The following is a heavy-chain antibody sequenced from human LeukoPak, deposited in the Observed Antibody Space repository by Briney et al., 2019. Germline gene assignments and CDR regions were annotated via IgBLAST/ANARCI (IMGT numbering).Heavy chain of an antibody. D-gene: IGHD3-10*01. CDR2: INHSGGT. Sequence: PSETLSLTCAVYGGSFSGYYWSWIRQPPGKGLEWIGGINHSGGTNYNPSLKSRVTISVDTSKNQFSLKLSSVTAADTAVYYCARYRSDYYGSGSYWFDPWGQGTLVTVSS. CDR1: GGSFSGYY. J-gene: IGHJ5*02. V-gene: IGHV4-34*01. CDR3: ARYRSDYYGSGSYWFDP.